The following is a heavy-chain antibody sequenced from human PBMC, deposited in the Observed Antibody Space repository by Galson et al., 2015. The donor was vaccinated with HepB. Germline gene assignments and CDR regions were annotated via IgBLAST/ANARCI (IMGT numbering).Heavy chain of an antibody. CDR1: GFTFSSYG. CDR3: AKDVAIGMRGEFDY. Sequence: SLRLSCAASGFTFSSYGMSWVRQAPGKGLEWVSGISGSGGSTYYADSVKGRFTISRDNSKNTLYLQMNFLRAEDTAVYYCAKDVAIGMRGEFDYWGQGTLVTVPS. D-gene: IGHD3-16*01. J-gene: IGHJ4*02. V-gene: IGHV3-23*01. CDR2: ISGSGGST.